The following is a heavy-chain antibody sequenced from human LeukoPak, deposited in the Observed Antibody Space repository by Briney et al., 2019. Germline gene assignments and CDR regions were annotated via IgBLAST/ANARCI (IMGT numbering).Heavy chain of an antibody. Sequence: GGSLRLSCAASGFTFNTYWMHWVRQSPGKGLVWVSRINSDGSSTTYADSVKGRFTISGDNAKNTVYLQMNSLRDEDTAVYYCTKGGTVGFDSWGQGTVVTVSS. CDR3: TKGGTVGFDS. V-gene: IGHV3-74*01. CDR2: INSDGSST. CDR1: GFTFNTYW. J-gene: IGHJ4*02. D-gene: IGHD1-1*01.